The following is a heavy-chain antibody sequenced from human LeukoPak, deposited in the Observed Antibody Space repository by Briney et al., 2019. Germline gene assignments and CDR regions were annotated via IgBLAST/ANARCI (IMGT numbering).Heavy chain of an antibody. CDR3: ARWDSSGCLDY. CDR2: ISSSGTTI. D-gene: IGHD3-22*01. J-gene: IGHJ4*02. Sequence: YXMXWIRQAPGXGLEWVSYISSSGTTIYYADSVKGRFTISRDNAKNSLYLQMNSLRAEDTAVYFCARWDSSGCLDYWGQGTLVTVSS. V-gene: IGHV3-11*01. CDR1: YX.